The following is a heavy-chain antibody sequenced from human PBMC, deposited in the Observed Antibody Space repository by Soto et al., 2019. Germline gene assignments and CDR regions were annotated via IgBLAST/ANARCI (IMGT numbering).Heavy chain of an antibody. Sequence: SGPTLVKPTQTLTLTCTFSGFSLSTSGMCVSWIRQPPGKALEWLALIDWDDDKYYSTSLKTRLTISKDTSKNQVVLTMTNMDPVDTATYYCARIRDYYGSGSYSWFDPWGQGTLVTVSS. J-gene: IGHJ5*02. CDR1: GFSLSTSGMC. CDR2: IDWDDDK. V-gene: IGHV2-70*01. D-gene: IGHD3-10*01. CDR3: ARIRDYYGSGSYSWFDP.